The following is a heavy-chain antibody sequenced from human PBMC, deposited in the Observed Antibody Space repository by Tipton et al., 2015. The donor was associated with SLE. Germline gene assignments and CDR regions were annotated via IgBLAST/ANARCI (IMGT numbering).Heavy chain of an antibody. J-gene: IGHJ4*02. D-gene: IGHD3-3*01. CDR2: ITGSGDRT. Sequence: SLRLSCAASGFTFSNYAMSWVRQAPGKGLEWVSAITGSGDRTYYIDSVKGRFTISRDNSKNSLYLQMNGLRAEDTAVYYWARSPVDYWNGYSAWGQGTLVAVSS. CDR1: GFTFSNYA. CDR3: ARSPVDYWNGYSA. V-gene: IGHV3-23*01.